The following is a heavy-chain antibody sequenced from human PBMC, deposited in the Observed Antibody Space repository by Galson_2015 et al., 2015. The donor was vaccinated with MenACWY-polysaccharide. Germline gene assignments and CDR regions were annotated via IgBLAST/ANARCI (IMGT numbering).Heavy chain of an antibody. J-gene: IGHJ4*02. D-gene: IGHD5-18*01. CDR1: GFSLRTSGVG. Sequence: PALVKPTQTLTLTCPFSGFSLRTSGVGVGWIRQPPGKALEWLALIYWDDDKRYSPSLKSRLTITKDTSKNQVVLTMTNMDPVDTATYYCAHVGGDTSMAHPDYWGQGTLVTVSS. CDR3: AHVGGDTSMAHPDY. V-gene: IGHV2-5*02. CDR2: IYWDDDK.